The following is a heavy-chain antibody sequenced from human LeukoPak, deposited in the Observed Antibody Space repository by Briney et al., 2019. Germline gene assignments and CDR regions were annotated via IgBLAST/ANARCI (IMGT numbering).Heavy chain of an antibody. V-gene: IGHV3-74*01. J-gene: IGHJ2*01. D-gene: IGHD4-17*01. CDR3: ARDTGWYFDL. CDR2: ITGDGSST. Sequence: GGSLRLSCAASGFTFSGYWMHWVGQVPGKGLVWVSRITGDGSSTTYADSVKGRFTISRDNAKNTVFLQMISLRAEDTAVYYCARDTGWYFDLWGRSTLVTVSS. CDR1: GFTFSGYW.